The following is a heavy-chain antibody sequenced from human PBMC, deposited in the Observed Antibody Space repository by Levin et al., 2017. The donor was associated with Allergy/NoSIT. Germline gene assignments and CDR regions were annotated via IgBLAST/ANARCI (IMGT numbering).Heavy chain of an antibody. Sequence: GESLKISCKASGYTFTSYDINWVRQATGQGLEWMGWMNPNSGNTGYAQKFQGRVTMTRNTSISTAYMELSSLRSEDTAVYYCVTGYSSGTDAFDIWGQGTMVTVSS. J-gene: IGHJ3*02. D-gene: IGHD6-19*01. V-gene: IGHV1-8*01. CDR2: MNPNSGNT. CDR1: GYTFTSYD. CDR3: VTGYSSGTDAFDI.